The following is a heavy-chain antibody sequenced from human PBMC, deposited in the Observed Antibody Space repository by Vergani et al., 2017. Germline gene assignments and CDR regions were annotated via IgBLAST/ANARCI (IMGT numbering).Heavy chain of an antibody. Sequence: QLQLPESGPGLVKPSETLSLTCTVSGGSISSSSYYWGWIRQPPGKGLEGIGSIYYSGSTYYNPSLKSRVTISVDTSKNQFSLKLSSVTAADTAVYYCARREAAGPVDYWGQGTLVTVSS. J-gene: IGHJ4*02. V-gene: IGHV4-39*01. CDR2: IYYSGST. CDR3: ARREAAGPVDY. CDR1: GGSISSSSYY. D-gene: IGHD6-13*01.